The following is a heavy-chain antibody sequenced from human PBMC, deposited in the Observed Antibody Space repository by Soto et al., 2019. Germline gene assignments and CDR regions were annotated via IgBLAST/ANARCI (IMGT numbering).Heavy chain of an antibody. CDR2: ISYDGTNK. D-gene: IGHD6-19*01. V-gene: IGHV3-30*18. Sequence: GGSLGISFAACGFTVSSSGLDWARQAPGKGLEWVAFISYDGTNKYYGDSVKGRFTISRDNSKNTLYLQMNSLRAEDTAVYFCANRGSSGWSSHWGHGTLLTVSS. CDR1: GFTVSSSG. CDR3: ANRGSSGWSSH. J-gene: IGHJ4*01.